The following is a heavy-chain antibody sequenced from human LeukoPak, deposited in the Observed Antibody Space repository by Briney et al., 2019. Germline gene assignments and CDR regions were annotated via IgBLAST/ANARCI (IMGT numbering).Heavy chain of an antibody. CDR2: LSYDGSNK. V-gene: IGHV3-30*18. D-gene: IGHD6-6*01. CDR1: GFTFSSYG. CDR3: AKDLTSSSSGIFDY. Sequence: SGGSLRLSCAASGFTFSSYGMHWVRQAPGKGLEWVAVLSYDGSNKYYADSVKGRFTISRDNSKNTLYLQMNSLRAEDTAVYYCAKDLTSSSSGIFDYWGQGTLVTVSS. J-gene: IGHJ4*02.